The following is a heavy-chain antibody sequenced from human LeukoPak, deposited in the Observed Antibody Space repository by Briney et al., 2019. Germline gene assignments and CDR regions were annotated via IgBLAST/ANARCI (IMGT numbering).Heavy chain of an antibody. D-gene: IGHD2-2*01. J-gene: IGHJ4*02. CDR2: LNPNTGGT. Sequence: ASVQVSCKASGYAFTAFYIHWVRQAPGQGLEWMGRLNPNTGGTIHAQKFQGRVTISRDTSISTAYMELSSLRSDDTAVYYCARVPDTYCPSTSCVDYWGQGTLVTVSS. CDR1: GYAFTAFY. V-gene: IGHV1-2*06. CDR3: ARVPDTYCPSTSCVDY.